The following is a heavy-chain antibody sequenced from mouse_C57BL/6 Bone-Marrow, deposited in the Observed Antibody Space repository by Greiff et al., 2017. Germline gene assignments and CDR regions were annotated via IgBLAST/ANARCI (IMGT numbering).Heavy chain of an antibody. CDR1: GFTFSDYG. CDR3: AMYYAYFDV. CDR2: ISSGSSTI. V-gene: IGHV5-17*01. D-gene: IGHD1-1*01. J-gene: IGHJ1*03. Sequence: EVKLVESGGGLVKPGGSLKLSCAASGFTFSDYGMHWVRQAPEKGLEWVAYISSGSSTIYYADTVKGRFTISRDNAKNTLFLQMASLRSEDTAMYYCAMYYAYFDVWGTGTTVTVSS.